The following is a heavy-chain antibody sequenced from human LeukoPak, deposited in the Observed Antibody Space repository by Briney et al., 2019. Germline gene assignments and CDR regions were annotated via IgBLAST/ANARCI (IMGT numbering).Heavy chain of an antibody. CDR3: AKDKNDYGDYYYMDV. D-gene: IGHD4-17*01. CDR2: IRYDGSNK. J-gene: IGHJ6*03. V-gene: IGHV3-30*02. Sequence: AGGSLRLSCAASGFTFSSYGMHWVRQAPGKGLEWVAFIRYDGSNKYYADSVKGRFTISRDSSKNTLYLQMNSLRAEDTAVYYRAKDKNDYGDYYYMDVWGKGTTVTVSS. CDR1: GFTFSSYG.